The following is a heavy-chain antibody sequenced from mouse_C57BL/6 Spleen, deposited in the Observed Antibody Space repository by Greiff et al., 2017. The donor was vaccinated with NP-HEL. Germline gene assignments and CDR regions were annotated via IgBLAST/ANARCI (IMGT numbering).Heavy chain of an antibody. J-gene: IGHJ1*03. CDR2: IYPGSGNT. CDR1: GYTFTDYY. Sequence: VQLQQSGAELVMPGASVKLSCKASGYTFTDYYINWVKQRPGQGLEWIARIYPGSGNTYYNEKFKGKATLTAEKSSSTAYMQLSSLTSEDSAVYFFAREGVFTTVVAHWYFDVWGTGTTVTVSS. D-gene: IGHD1-1*01. CDR3: AREGVFTTVVAHWYFDV. V-gene: IGHV1-76*01.